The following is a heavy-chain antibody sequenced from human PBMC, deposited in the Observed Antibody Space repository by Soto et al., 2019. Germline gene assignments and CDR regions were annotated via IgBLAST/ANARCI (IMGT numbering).Heavy chain of an antibody. D-gene: IGHD6-13*01. V-gene: IGHV3-43*01. Sequence: ELQLVESGGVVVQHGGSLRLSCAASGFTFDDYTMHWVRQAPGKGLEWVSLISWDGGSTYYADSVKGRFTISRDNSKNSLYLQMNSLRTEDTALYYCASTRSSSRAADAFDIWGQGTMVTVSS. CDR1: GFTFDDYT. J-gene: IGHJ3*02. CDR2: ISWDGGST. CDR3: ASTRSSSRAADAFDI.